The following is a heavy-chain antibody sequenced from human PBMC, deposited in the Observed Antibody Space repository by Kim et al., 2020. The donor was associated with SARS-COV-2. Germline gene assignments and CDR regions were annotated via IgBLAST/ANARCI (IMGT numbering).Heavy chain of an antibody. J-gene: IGHJ3*02. Sequence: SRVTISVDTSKNQFSLKLSSVTAADTAVYYCARDRTYCSSTSCYGDAFDIWGQGTMVTVSS. D-gene: IGHD2-2*01. CDR3: ARDRTYCSSTSCYGDAFDI. V-gene: IGHV4-31*02.